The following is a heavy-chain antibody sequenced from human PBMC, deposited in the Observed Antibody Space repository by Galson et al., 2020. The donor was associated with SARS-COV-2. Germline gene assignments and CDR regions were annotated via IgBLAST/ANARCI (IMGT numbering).Heavy chain of an antibody. CDR1: GFTFSSYE. J-gene: IGHJ5*02. Sequence: GGSLRLSCAASGFTFSSYEMNWVRQAPGKGLEWVSYISSSGSTIYYADSVKGRFTISRDNAKNSLYLQMNSLRAEDTAVYYCARHPPGMAAAGYNWFDPWGQGTLVTVSS. D-gene: IGHD6-13*01. V-gene: IGHV3-48*03. CDR2: ISSSGSTI. CDR3: ARHPPGMAAAGYNWFDP.